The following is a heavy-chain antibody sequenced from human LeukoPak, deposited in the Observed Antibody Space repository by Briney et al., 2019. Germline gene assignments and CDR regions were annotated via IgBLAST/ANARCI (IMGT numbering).Heavy chain of an antibody. Sequence: GGSLRLSCAASGFTFSSSAMNWVRQAPGKGLEWVSSINNVGSHIYYADSVKGRFTISRDNAKNSLYLQMNSLRAEDTAVYYCARDYSYDSSGYFHDAFDIWGQGTMVTVSS. J-gene: IGHJ3*02. CDR1: GFTFSSSA. CDR3: ARDYSYDSSGYFHDAFDI. CDR2: INNVGSHI. D-gene: IGHD3-22*01. V-gene: IGHV3-21*01.